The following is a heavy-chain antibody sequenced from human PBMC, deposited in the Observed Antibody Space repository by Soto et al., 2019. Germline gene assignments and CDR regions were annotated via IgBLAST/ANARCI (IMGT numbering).Heavy chain of an antibody. V-gene: IGHV3-23*01. Sequence: PGGSLRLSCAAPGFTFRSYAMSWVRQAPGKGLEWVSSISGSGDSTYYADSVKGRFTISRDSSKNTLYLQMNSLRAEDTAIYYCAKYSSSSGSYFYYGMDVWGLGTTVTVSS. CDR2: ISGSGDST. J-gene: IGHJ6*02. CDR3: AKYSSSSGSYFYYGMDV. D-gene: IGHD6-6*01. CDR1: GFTFRSYA.